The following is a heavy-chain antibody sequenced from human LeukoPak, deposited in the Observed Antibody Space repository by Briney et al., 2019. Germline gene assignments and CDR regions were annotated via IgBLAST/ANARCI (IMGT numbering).Heavy chain of an antibody. CDR1: GFTFSSYW. Sequence: GGSLRLSCAASGFTFSSYWMHWVRQAPGKGLVWVSRINTDGSSTSYADSVKGRFTISRDNAKNTLYLQMNSLRGEDTAVYYCARDPGGSGIGAFDVWGQGTMVTVSS. V-gene: IGHV3-74*01. CDR2: INTDGSST. D-gene: IGHD3-10*01. J-gene: IGHJ3*01. CDR3: ARDPGGSGIGAFDV.